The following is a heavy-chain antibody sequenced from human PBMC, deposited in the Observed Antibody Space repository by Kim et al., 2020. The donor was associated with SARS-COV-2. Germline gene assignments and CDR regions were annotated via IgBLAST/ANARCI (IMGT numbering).Heavy chain of an antibody. J-gene: IGHJ4*02. Sequence: GGSLRLSCAASGFTFSSYAMHWVRQAPGKGLEWVAVISYDGSNKYYADSVKGRFTISRDNSKNTLYLQMNSLRAEDTAVYYCARDPSSGYYTEGFDYWGQGTLVTVSS. D-gene: IGHD3-22*01. CDR2: ISYDGSNK. CDR1: GFTFSSYA. V-gene: IGHV3-30*04. CDR3: ARDPSSGYYTEGFDY.